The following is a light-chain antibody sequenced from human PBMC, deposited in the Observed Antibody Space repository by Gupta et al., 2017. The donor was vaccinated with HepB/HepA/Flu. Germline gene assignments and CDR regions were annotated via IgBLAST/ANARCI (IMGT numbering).Light chain of an antibody. Sequence: EIVLTQSPGTLSLSPGERATLSCSPSQSISSNFLAWYQQKPGQAPSLLIYGASIRATGIPDRFSGSGSGTDFTLNISRLEPEDFAVYYCQQYSTSSITFGQGTRLEI. J-gene: IGKJ5*01. CDR3: QQYSTSSIT. CDR2: GAS. CDR1: QSISSNF. V-gene: IGKV3-20*01.